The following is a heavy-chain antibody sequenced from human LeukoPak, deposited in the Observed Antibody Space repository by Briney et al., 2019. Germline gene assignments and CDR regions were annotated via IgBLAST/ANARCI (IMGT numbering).Heavy chain of an antibody. CDR1: GYTFTSYD. V-gene: IGHV1-8*01. Sequence: GASVKVSCKASGYTFTSYDINWVRQATGQGLEWIGWMNPNSGNTGYAQKFQGRVTMTRNTSISTAYMELSSLRSEDTAVYYCARGVRAVAGKNYYYYMDVWGKGTTVTISS. D-gene: IGHD6-19*01. CDR2: MNPNSGNT. CDR3: ARGVRAVAGKNYYYYMDV. J-gene: IGHJ6*03.